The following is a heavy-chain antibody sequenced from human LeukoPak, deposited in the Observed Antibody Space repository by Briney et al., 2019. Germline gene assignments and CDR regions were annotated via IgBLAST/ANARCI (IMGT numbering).Heavy chain of an antibody. J-gene: IGHJ4*02. CDR2: IYTSGST. Sequence: KPSETLSLTCTVSGGSIRSHYWSWIRQPAGNGLEWIGRIYTSGSTNYNPSLKSRVTMSVDTSKNQFSLKLRSVTAADTAVYYCAREGGDYTSWDYWGQGTLVTVSS. V-gene: IGHV4-4*07. CDR1: GGSIRSHY. D-gene: IGHD4-17*01. CDR3: AREGGDYTSWDY.